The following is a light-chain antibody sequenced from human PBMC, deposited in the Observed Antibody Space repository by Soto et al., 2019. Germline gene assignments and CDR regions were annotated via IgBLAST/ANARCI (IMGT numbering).Light chain of an antibody. V-gene: IGLV2-14*01. J-gene: IGLJ1*01. CDR3: SSYTSSSTRV. CDR1: SGDVGVYKF. CDR2: EVS. Sequence: QSALTQPASVSGSPGQSITISCTGTSGDVGVYKFVSWYQQHPGKAPKLIIYEVSNRPSGVSSRFSGSMSGNTASLTISGLQAEDEADYYCSSYTSSSTRVFGTGTKVTVL.